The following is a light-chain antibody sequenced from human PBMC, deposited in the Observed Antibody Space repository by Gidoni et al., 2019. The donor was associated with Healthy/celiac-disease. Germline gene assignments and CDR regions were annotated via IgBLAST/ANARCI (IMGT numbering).Light chain of an antibody. J-gene: IGKJ2*01. CDR2: GAS. Sequence: EIVLTQSPGTLSLSPGERATLSCRASQSVSSSYLAWYQQKPGQAPRLLIYGASSRATGIPDRFSGSGSGTDFTLTISGLEPEDFAVYYCQQYGSSPYTFGPXDQAGDQT. CDR3: QQYGSSPYT. CDR1: QSVSSSY. V-gene: IGKV3-20*01.